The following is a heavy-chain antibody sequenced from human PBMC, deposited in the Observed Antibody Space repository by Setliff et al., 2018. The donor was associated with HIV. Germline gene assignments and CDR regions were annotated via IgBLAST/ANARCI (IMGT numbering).Heavy chain of an antibody. CDR2: INHSGST. CDR1: GGSFSGYY. Sequence: PSETLSLTCAVYGGSFSGYYWSWIRQSPGKGLGWIGEINHSGSTNYSPSLKSRVTISLDTSKNQLYLKLTSVTAADTAVYYCARRGDYGGMGYWGLGTLVTVSS. J-gene: IGHJ4*02. D-gene: IGHD4-17*01. V-gene: IGHV4-34*01. CDR3: ARRGDYGGMGY.